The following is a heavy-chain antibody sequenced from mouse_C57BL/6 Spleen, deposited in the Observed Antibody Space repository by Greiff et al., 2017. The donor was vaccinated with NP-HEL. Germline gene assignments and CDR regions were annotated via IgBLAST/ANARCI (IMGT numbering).Heavy chain of an antibody. D-gene: IGHD2-1*01. CDR3: ARKGGNYLFAY. J-gene: IGHJ3*01. CDR2: FHPNSGST. Sequence: QVQLQQPGAELVKPGASVKLSCKASGYTFTSYWMHWVKQRPGQGLEWIGMFHPNSGSTNYNEKFKSKATLTVDKSSSTAYMQLSSLTSEDSAVYYCARKGGNYLFAYWGQGTLVTVSA. V-gene: IGHV1-64*01. CDR1: GYTFTSYW.